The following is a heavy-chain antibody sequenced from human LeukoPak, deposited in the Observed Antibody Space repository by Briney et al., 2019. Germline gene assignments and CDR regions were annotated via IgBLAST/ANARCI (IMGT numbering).Heavy chain of an antibody. Sequence: SSETLSLTCTVSSGSISTYYWGWIRQPPGKGLEWIGCVYYSGTTYYNPSLKSRVTISVDTSKNQFSLKLHSATASDTAVYYCARDGGTYGMDVWGQGATVTVSS. CDR3: ARDGGTYGMDV. J-gene: IGHJ6*02. CDR2: VYYSGTT. V-gene: IGHV4-59*01. CDR1: SGSISTYY. D-gene: IGHD3-16*01.